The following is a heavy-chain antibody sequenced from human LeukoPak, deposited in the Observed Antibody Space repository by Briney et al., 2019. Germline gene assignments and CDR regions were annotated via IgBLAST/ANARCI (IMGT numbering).Heavy chain of an antibody. CDR2: IYSGGST. V-gene: IGHV3-66*01. CDR1: GFTVSTNY. D-gene: IGHD6-13*01. J-gene: IGHJ4*02. CDR3: ARDRTSYGSSWEGAFDY. Sequence: GGSLRLSCAASGFTVSTNYMSWVRQAPGKGLEWVSGIYSGGSTYYADFVKGRFTISRDNSKNTLYLQTNTLRAEDTAVYYCARDRTSYGSSWEGAFDYWGQGTLVTVSS.